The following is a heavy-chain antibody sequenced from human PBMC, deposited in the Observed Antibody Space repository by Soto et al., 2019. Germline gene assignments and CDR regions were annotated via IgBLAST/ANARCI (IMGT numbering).Heavy chain of an antibody. CDR3: ATEGYSSDWYPDY. CDR2: ISSTSSYS. Sequence: EVQLVESGGGLVQPGGSLRLSCTASGFTFSSNSMNWVRQAPGKGLEWVSSISSTSSYSYYADSVKGRFTISRDNAKNSLYLQMYSLRVEDTALYYCATEGYSSDWYPDYWGQGTLVTVTS. D-gene: IGHD6-19*01. CDR1: GFTFSSNS. V-gene: IGHV3-21*01. J-gene: IGHJ4*02.